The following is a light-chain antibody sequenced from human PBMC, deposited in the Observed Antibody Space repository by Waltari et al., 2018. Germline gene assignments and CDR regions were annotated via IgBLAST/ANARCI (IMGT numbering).Light chain of an antibody. J-gene: IGLJ2*01. CDR1: DIGAKR. CDR3: QVWDSATDRLV. V-gene: IGLV3-21*04. CDR2: FNS. Sequence: SYALTQPPSVAVAPGETARLSCGGDDIGAKRVHWYRLRPGQAPVLVIYFNSYRTSDTPDRFSDSNSGDTAMLTINKVEAGDEADYFCQVWDSATDRLVFGGGTKLTVL.